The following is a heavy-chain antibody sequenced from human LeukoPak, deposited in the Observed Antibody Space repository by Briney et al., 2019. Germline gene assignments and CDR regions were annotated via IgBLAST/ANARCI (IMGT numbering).Heavy chain of an antibody. CDR3: AREDGSGSYYK. Sequence: GGSLRLSCVVSGFTLSSASMNWVRQAPGKGLEWISYIHRSSNTIYYADSVKGRFTISRDNAKNSLYLQMNSLRAEDTAVYYCAREDGSGSYYKWGQGTLVTVSS. D-gene: IGHD3-10*01. J-gene: IGHJ4*02. V-gene: IGHV3-48*04. CDR1: GFTLSSAS. CDR2: IHRSSNTI.